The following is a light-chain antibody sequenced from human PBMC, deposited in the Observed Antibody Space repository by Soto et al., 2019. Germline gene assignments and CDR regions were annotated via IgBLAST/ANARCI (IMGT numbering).Light chain of an antibody. CDR2: GAS. V-gene: IGKV3-20*01. CDR3: QQYGSSRFT. Sequence: EIVLTQSPGTRSLSPGERATLSCRASQSVSSSYLAWYQQKPGQAPRLLIYGASSRATGIPDRFSGSGSGTDFTLTISRLEPVDFAVYYCQQYGSSRFTFGPGTKVDIK. J-gene: IGKJ3*01. CDR1: QSVSSSY.